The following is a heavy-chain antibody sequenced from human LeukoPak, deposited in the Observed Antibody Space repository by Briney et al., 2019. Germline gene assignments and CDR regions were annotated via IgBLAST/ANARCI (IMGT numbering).Heavy chain of an antibody. CDR3: ASSHDY. V-gene: IGHV3-66*01. J-gene: IGHJ4*02. CDR2: IYSGGST. Sequence: GGSLRLSCAVSGFSVSSNYMSWVRQAPGKGLEWVSVIYSGGSTYYADSVKGRFTISRDNSKNTLYLQMNSLRAEDTAVYYCASSHDYWGQGTLVTVSS. CDR1: GFSVSSNY.